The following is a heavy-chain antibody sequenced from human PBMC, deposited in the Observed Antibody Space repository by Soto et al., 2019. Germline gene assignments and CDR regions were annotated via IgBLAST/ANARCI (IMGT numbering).Heavy chain of an antibody. J-gene: IGHJ5*02. CDR1: GGSISSGGYS. V-gene: IGHV4-30-2*01. D-gene: IGHD3-22*01. CDR2: IYHSGST. CDR3: ARSNYYDSSGRDWFDP. Sequence: QLQLQESGSGLVKPSQTLSLTCAVSGGSISSGGYSWSWIRQPPGKGLEWIGYIYHSGSTYYNPSLKTRVTISVDRSKYQFSLKLSSVTAADTAVYYCARSNYYDSSGRDWFDPWGQGTLVTVSS.